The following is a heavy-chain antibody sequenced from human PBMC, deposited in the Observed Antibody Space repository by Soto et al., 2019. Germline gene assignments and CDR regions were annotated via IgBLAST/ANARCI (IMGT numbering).Heavy chain of an antibody. D-gene: IGHD3-9*01. CDR3: ARVSPNGLRYFDQSALDY. Sequence: PGGSLRLSCAASGFTFSSYGMHWVHQAPGKGLEWVAVIWYDGSNKYYADSVKGRFTISRDNSKNTLYLQMNSLRAEDTAVYYCARVSPNGLRYFDQSALDYWGQGTPVTVSS. CDR1: GFTFSSYG. CDR2: IWYDGSNK. J-gene: IGHJ4*02. V-gene: IGHV3-33*01.